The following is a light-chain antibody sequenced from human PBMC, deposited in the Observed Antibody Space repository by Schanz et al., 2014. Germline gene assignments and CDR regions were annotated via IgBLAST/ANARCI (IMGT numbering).Light chain of an antibody. V-gene: IGLV2-23*02. Sequence: QSALTQPASVSGSPGQSITISCSGTSSDVGGHNFVSWYQHHPGKAPNLMIFEVSKRPSGVPDRFSGSKSGNTASLTISGLQSADEADYYCCSYAGSSTPYVCGTGTKLTVL. J-gene: IGLJ1*01. CDR2: EVS. CDR1: SSDVGGHNF. CDR3: CSYAGSSTPYV.